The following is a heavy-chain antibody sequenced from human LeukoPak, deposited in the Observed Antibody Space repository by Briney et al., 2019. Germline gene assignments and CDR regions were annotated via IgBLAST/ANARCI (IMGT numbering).Heavy chain of an antibody. Sequence: PGRSLRLSCAASGFTFSSYAMHWVRQAPGKGLEWVAVISYDGSNKYYADSVKGRFTISRDNAKNSLYLQMTSLRAEDTAVYYCARLGRADTAMIFWGQGTLVTVSS. J-gene: IGHJ4*02. CDR2: ISYDGSNK. V-gene: IGHV3-30*04. D-gene: IGHD5-18*01. CDR1: GFTFSSYA. CDR3: ARLGRADTAMIF.